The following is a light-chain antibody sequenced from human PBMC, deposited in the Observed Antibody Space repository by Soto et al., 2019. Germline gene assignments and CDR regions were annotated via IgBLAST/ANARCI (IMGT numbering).Light chain of an antibody. J-gene: IGKJ4*01. CDR1: QSISTY. Sequence: DIQMTQSPSSLSASVGDRVTITCRASQSISTYLNWYQQKPGKAPNLLIYAASSLQSGVPSTFSGSGSGTDFTLTISSLQPEDFATYYCQQSCSTPLTFGGGTKVEIK. V-gene: IGKV1-39*01. CDR2: AAS. CDR3: QQSCSTPLT.